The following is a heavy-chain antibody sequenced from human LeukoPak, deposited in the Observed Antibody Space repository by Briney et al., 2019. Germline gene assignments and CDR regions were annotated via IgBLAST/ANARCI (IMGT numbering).Heavy chain of an antibody. V-gene: IGHV3-30*18. J-gene: IGHJ3*02. CDR2: ISYDGNNK. D-gene: IGHD6-6*01. Sequence: GGSLRLSCAASGFAFSSYGMHWVRQAPGKGLEWLALISYDGNNKYYADSVKGRFTISRDNSKNTLYLQMNSLRAEDTAVYYCAKMLVGSSLGYDAFDIWGQGTMVTVSS. CDR3: AKMLVGSSLGYDAFDI. CDR1: GFAFSSYG.